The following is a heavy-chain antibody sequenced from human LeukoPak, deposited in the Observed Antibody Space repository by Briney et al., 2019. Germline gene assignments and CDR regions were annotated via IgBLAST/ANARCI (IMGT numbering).Heavy chain of an antibody. Sequence: TGGSLRLSCAASGFTSSSFGMNWVRQAPGRGLEWVSYISHTSSAIEYADSVKGRFTMSRDNAGNSLYLQMNSLRDEDTAVYFCARNPTWGYFDYWGQGALVTVSS. V-gene: IGHV3-48*02. J-gene: IGHJ4*02. CDR1: GFTSSSFG. CDR3: ARNPTWGYFDY. CDR2: ISHTSSAI. D-gene: IGHD7-27*01.